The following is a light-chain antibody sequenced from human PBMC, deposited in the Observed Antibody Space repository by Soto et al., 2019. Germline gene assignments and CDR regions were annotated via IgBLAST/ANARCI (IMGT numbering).Light chain of an antibody. V-gene: IGKV2-28*01. CDR2: LGS. Sequence: DIVMTQSPLSLPVTPGEPASISCRSSQSLLHSNGYNYLDWYLQKPGQSPQLLIYLGSNRASGVPDRFSGRGSGTDFTLKISRVEAEDVGVYYCMQALQTPAFXGGTKLDIK. CDR1: QSLLHSNGYNY. CDR3: MQALQTPA. J-gene: IGKJ4*01.